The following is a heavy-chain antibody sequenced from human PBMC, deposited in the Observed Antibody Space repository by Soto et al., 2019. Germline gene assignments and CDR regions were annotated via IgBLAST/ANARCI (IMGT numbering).Heavy chain of an antibody. CDR1: GYTFTSYY. CDR3: ARDCSSTSCYVPFDY. V-gene: IGHV1-18*01. J-gene: IGHJ4*02. CDR2: ISAYNGNT. Sequence: ASVKVSCKASGYTFTSYYISWVRQAPGQGLEWMGWISAYNGNTNYAQKLQGRVTMTTDTSTSTAYMELRSLRSDDTAVYYCARDCSSTSCYVPFDYWGQGTLVTVSS. D-gene: IGHD2-2*01.